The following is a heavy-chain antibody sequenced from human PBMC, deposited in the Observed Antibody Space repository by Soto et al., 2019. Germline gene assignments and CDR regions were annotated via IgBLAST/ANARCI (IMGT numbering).Heavy chain of an antibody. D-gene: IGHD2-15*01. Sequence: ASVKVSCKASGYTFTSYYMQWVRQAPGQGLEWMGWINAGNGNTKYSQKFQGRVTITRDTSASTAYMELSSLRSEDTAVYYCARVNQYCSGGSCYRASELDYWGQGTLVTVSS. CDR3: ARVNQYCSGGSCYRASELDY. CDR1: GYTFTSYY. V-gene: IGHV1-3*01. CDR2: INAGNGNT. J-gene: IGHJ4*02.